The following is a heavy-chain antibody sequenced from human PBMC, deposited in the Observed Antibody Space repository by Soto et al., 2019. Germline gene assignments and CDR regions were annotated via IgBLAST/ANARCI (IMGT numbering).Heavy chain of an antibody. CDR1: GYTFTSYD. Sequence: GASVKVSCKASGYTFTSYDINWVRQATGQGLEWMGWMNPNSGNTGYAQKFQGRVTMTRNTSISTAYMELSSLRPEDTAVYYCAIQVSYYYDSSGPEEFDYWGQGTLVTVSS. D-gene: IGHD3-22*01. V-gene: IGHV1-8*01. CDR2: MNPNSGNT. J-gene: IGHJ4*02. CDR3: AIQVSYYYDSSGPEEFDY.